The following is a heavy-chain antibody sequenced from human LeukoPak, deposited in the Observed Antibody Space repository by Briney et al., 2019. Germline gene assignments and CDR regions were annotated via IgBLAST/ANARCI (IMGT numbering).Heavy chain of an antibody. CDR3: ARDLAVAGLGAFDI. CDR1: GGSFSGYY. V-gene: IGHV4-34*01. D-gene: IGHD6-19*01. CDR2: INHSGST. J-gene: IGHJ3*02. Sequence: SETLSLTCAVYGGSFSGYYWSWIRQPPGKGLEWIGEINHSGSTNYTPSLKSRVTISVDTSKNQFSLKLSSVTAADTAVYYCARDLAVAGLGAFDIWGQGTMVTVSS.